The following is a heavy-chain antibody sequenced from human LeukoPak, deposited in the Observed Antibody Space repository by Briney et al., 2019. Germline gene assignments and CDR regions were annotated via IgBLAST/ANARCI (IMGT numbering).Heavy chain of an antibody. V-gene: IGHV1-8*01. D-gene: IGHD1-26*01. J-gene: IGHJ4*02. Sequence: ASVKVSCKASGYTFTSYDINWVRQATGQGLEWMGWMNPNSGNTGYAQKFQGRVTMTRNTSISTAYMELSSLRSEDTAVYYCARDSGSYYGRDYWGQGTLVTVSS. CDR3: ARDSGSYYGRDY. CDR2: MNPNSGNT. CDR1: GYTFTSYD.